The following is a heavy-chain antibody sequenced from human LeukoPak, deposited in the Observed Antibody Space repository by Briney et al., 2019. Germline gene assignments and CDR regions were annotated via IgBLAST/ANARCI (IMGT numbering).Heavy chain of an antibody. D-gene: IGHD3-3*01. J-gene: IGHJ6*02. Sequence: GGSLRLSCAASGFTFSSYAMSWVRQAPGKGLEWVSAISGSGGSTYYADSVKDRFTISRDNSKNTLYLQMNSLRAEDTAVYYCARAPYDFWSGYPNYYYYCGMDVWGQGTTVTVSS. CDR1: GFTFSSYA. CDR3: ARAPYDFWSGYPNYYYYCGMDV. CDR2: ISGSGGST. V-gene: IGHV3-23*01.